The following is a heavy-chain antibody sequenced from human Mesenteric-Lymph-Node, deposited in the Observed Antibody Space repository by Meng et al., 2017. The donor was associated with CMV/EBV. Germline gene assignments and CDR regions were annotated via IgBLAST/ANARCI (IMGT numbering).Heavy chain of an antibody. CDR2: VSGSNRYI. D-gene: IGHD2-2*01. CDR1: GFSFSDYA. Sequence: GGSLRLSCAASGFSFSDYAMNWVRQSPGKGLEWVSSVSGSNRYINYAESVRGRFTVSRDNAKNSLSLQMNSLRGDDTAVYYCARVDCSGPSCHLRPFDIWGQGTLVTVSS. J-gene: IGHJ3*02. V-gene: IGHV3-21*06. CDR3: ARVDCSGPSCHLRPFDI.